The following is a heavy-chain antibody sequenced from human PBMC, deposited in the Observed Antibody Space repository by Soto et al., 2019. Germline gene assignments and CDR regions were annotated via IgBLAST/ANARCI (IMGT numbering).Heavy chain of an antibody. Sequence: QVQLVQSGAEVKKTGASVKVSCKASGYTFTGYYMHWVRQAPGQGLEWMGWTNPNSGGTNYAQKFQGSVTISRDPSISTASMELSRLRSGDTAVYYCARVRRMAAPVFWPPKAGWFDPWGQRTLVTVSS. V-gene: IGHV1-2*02. CDR3: ARVRRMAAPVFWPPKAGWFDP. J-gene: IGHJ5*02. CDR1: GYTFTGYY. CDR2: TNPNSGGT. D-gene: IGHD6-25*01.